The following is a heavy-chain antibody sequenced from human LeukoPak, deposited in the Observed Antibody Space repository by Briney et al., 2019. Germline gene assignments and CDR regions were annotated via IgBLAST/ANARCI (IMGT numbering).Heavy chain of an antibody. D-gene: IGHD2-2*02. CDR3: ASSQYCSSTSCYTGGYWFDP. V-gene: IGHV4-39*01. CDR1: GGSISSSSYY. CDR2: IYYSGST. Sequence: SETLSLTCTVSGGSISSSSYYWGWIRQPPGKGLEWIGSIYYSGSTYYNPSLKSRVTISVDTSKNQFSLKLSSVTAADTAVYYCASSQYCSSTSCYTGGYWFDPWGREPWSPSPQ. J-gene: IGHJ5*02.